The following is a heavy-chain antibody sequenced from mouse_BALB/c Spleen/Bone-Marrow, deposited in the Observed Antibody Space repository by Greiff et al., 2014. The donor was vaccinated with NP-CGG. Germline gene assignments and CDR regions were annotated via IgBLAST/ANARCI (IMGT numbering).Heavy chain of an antibody. CDR3: ARNWDWVFAY. CDR2: VYPGNNDA. Sequence: VQLKESGTVLARPGASLRMSCKASGYTFTNYWINWIKQRPGQGLEWIGAVYPGNNDAKYTQKFKAKAKLTAVRSTSTADMELSSLTNEDSAVYYCARNWDWVFAYWGQGTLVTVSA. V-gene: IGHV1-5*01. D-gene: IGHD4-1*01. J-gene: IGHJ3*01. CDR1: GYTFTNYW.